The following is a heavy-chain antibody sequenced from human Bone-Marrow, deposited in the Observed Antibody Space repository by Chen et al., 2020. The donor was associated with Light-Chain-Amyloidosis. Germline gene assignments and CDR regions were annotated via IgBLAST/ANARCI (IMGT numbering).Heavy chain of an antibody. D-gene: IGHD1-26*01. J-gene: IGHJ4*02. CDR3: AKIMRGGSYYFDP. CDR2: VNHSGRT. Sequence: QVQLQQWGAGLLKPSETLSLTCAVSAGPFSAYYWSWIRQPPGKGLEWIGDVNHSGRTNYSPSLKSRLTISIDTSKTQFSLTVTSVTAADTAFYYCAKIMRGGSYYFDPWGQGTLVTVSS. V-gene: IGHV4-34*01. CDR1: AGPFSAYY.